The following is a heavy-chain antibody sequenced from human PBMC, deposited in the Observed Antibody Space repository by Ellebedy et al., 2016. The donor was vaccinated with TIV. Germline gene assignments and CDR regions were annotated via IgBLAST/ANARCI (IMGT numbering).Heavy chain of an antibody. J-gene: IGHJ5*02. CDR3: VGFGVFNL. CDR2: IKTDVSET. V-gene: IGHV3-7*01. Sequence: PGGSLRLSCAAWGLSFSNFWMSWVRQAPGKGLERVAHIKTDVSETSYVDSVKGRFTISRANAKNALFLKMDGLRVDDSAVYYCVGFGVFNLWGQGAPVTVSS. D-gene: IGHD3-3*01. CDR1: GLSFSNFW.